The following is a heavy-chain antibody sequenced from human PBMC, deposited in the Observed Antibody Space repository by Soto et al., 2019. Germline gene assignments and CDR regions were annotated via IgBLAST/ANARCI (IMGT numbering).Heavy chain of an antibody. CDR2: INHSGST. J-gene: IGHJ1*01. V-gene: IGHV4-34*01. CDR3: ARVTYYYDSSGYYTRYFQY. D-gene: IGHD3-22*01. Sequence: SETLSLTCAVYGGSFSGYYWSWIRQPPGKGLEWIGEINHSGSTNYNPSLKSRVTISVDTSKNQFSLKLSSVTAADTAVYYCARVTYYYDSSGYYTRYFQYWGQGTLVTVSS. CDR1: GGSFSGYY.